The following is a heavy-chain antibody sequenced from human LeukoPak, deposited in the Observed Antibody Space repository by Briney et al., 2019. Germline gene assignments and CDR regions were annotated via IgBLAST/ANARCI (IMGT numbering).Heavy chain of an antibody. Sequence: GGSLRLSCAASGFTVSRYALHWVRQTPGKGLEWVALVSSDGRTQSYADFVKGRFSISRDNSKNTMSLQMNSLRSDDTAVYYCARDTRSYYLDYWGQGTPVTVSS. D-gene: IGHD3-3*01. CDR1: GFTVSRYA. CDR3: ARDTRSYYLDY. V-gene: IGHV3-30*04. CDR2: VSSDGRTQ. J-gene: IGHJ4*02.